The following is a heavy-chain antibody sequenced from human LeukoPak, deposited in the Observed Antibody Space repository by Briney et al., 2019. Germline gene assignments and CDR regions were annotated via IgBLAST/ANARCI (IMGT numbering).Heavy chain of an antibody. CDR1: GFTFSSYA. D-gene: IGHD3-10*01. V-gene: IGHV3-23*01. CDR2: IGGSGGST. Sequence: GGSLRLSCAASGFTFSSYAMSWVRQAPGKVLEWVSAIGGSGGSTYYADSVKGRFTISRDNSKNTLYLQMNSLRAEDTAVYYCAKAEYYYGSGDMGFDYWGQGTLVTVSS. CDR3: AKAEYYYGSGDMGFDY. J-gene: IGHJ4*02.